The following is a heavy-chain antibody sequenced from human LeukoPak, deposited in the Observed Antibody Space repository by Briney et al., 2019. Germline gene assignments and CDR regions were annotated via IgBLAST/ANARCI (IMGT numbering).Heavy chain of an antibody. J-gene: IGHJ6*03. Sequence: GASVKVSCKASGGTFSSYAISWVRQAPGQGLEWMGGIIPIFGTANYAQKFQGRVTITADESTSTAYMELSSLRSEDTAVYYCARGGIAAAGPKYNYYYMDVWGKGTTVTISS. CDR2: IIPIFGTA. CDR3: ARGGIAAAGPKYNYYYMDV. CDR1: GGTFSSYA. D-gene: IGHD6-13*01. V-gene: IGHV1-69*13.